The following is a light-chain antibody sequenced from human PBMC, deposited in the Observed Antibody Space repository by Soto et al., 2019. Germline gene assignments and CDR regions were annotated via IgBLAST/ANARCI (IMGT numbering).Light chain of an antibody. CDR2: GVS. V-gene: IGKV3-20*01. CDR1: QSVRSTY. CDR3: QQYGSLPT. Sequence: IVLTQSPGTLSLSPGEIATLSCRASQSVRSTYLAWYQQKPGQAPRILIYGVSSRATDIPDRFSGSGSGTDFTLTISRLEPEDFAVYYCQQYGSLPTFGQGTRLEIK. J-gene: IGKJ5*01.